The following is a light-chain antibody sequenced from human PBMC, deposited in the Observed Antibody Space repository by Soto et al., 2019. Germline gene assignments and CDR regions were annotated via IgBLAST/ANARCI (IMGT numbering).Light chain of an antibody. CDR1: ISNLGSNF. Sequence: QSVLTQPPSASGTPGQRVTISCSGSISNLGSNFVFWYQQLPGAAPKLLISRNDQRPSGVPDRFSGSKSGTSASLAISGLRSEDEADYHCAAWDDSLSGVVFGGGTQLIVL. CDR3: AAWDDSLSGVV. V-gene: IGLV1-47*01. CDR2: RND. J-gene: IGLJ3*02.